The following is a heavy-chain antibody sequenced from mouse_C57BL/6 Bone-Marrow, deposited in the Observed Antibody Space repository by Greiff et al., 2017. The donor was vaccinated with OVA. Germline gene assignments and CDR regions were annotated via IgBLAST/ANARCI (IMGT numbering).Heavy chain of an antibody. CDR3: ASSRLLRYWYFDV. CDR2: ISYDGSN. CDR1: GYSITSGYY. D-gene: IGHD1-1*01. V-gene: IGHV3-6*01. J-gene: IGHJ1*03. Sequence: VQLKESGPGLVKPSQSLSLTCSVTGYSITSGYYWNWIRQFPGNKLEWMGYISYDGSNNYNPSLKNRISLTRDTSKNQFFLKLNSVTTEDTATYYCASSRLLRYWYFDVWGTGTTVTVSS.